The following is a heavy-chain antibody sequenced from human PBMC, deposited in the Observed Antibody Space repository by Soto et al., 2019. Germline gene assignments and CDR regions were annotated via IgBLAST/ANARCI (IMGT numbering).Heavy chain of an antibody. J-gene: IGHJ2*01. Sequence: QVQLQESGPGLVKPSETLSLTCTVSGGSISSYYWSWIRQPPGKGLEWIGYIYYSGSTNYNPSLTSRVTISVDTSKNQFSLKLSSVTAADTAVYYCARHVPYYDILTGYENNWYFDLWGRGTLVTVSS. CDR1: GGSISSYY. CDR2: IYYSGST. D-gene: IGHD3-9*01. CDR3: ARHVPYYDILTGYENNWYFDL. V-gene: IGHV4-59*08.